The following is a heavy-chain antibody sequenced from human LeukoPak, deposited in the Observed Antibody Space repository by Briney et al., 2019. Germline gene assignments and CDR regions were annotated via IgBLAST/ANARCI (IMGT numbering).Heavy chain of an antibody. V-gene: IGHV5-51*01. J-gene: IGHJ4*02. CDR3: ARGPSGGYHSADPWYFDL. CDR2: IYLGDSDT. Sequence: GESLQISCKGSGYSFTNYWIGWVRQMPGKGLEWMGIIYLGDSDTRYSPSFQGQVTISADKSISTAYLQWSSLKASDTAMYYCARGPSGGYHSADPWYFDLWGQGSLVTVSS. D-gene: IGHD3-10*01. CDR1: GYSFTNYW.